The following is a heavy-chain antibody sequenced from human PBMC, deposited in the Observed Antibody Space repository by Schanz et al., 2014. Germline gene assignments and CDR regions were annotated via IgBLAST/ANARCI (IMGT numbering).Heavy chain of an antibody. CDR1: GFTFSSYW. Sequence: SCAASGFTFSSYWMSWVRQAPGKGLEWVANIKQHGNEKYYVDSVKGRFTISRDNAKISLYLQMNSLRVEDKAVYYCARDTSYGMDVWGQGTTENVSS. CDR3: ARDTSYGMDV. CDR2: IKQHGNEK. J-gene: IGHJ6*02. V-gene: IGHV3-7*04.